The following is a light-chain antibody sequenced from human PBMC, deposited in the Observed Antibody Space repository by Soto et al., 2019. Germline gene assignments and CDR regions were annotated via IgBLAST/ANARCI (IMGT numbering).Light chain of an antibody. V-gene: IGLV2-14*01. CDR1: SSDVGAYNY. Sequence: QSVLTQPASVSGSPGQSITISCTGTSSDVGAYNYVSWYQQHPGKAPKLIIYDVTNRPSGVSNRFSGSKSGSTASLTISGLQAEDEADYYCSSYTSTITLEAVFGGGTQLTVL. J-gene: IGLJ7*01. CDR2: DVT. CDR3: SSYTSTITLEAV.